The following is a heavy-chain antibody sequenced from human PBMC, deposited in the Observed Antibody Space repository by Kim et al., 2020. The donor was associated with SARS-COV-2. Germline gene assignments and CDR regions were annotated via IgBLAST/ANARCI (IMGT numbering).Heavy chain of an antibody. Sequence: SETLSLTCAVYGDPVNGYYWSWIRQPPGKGLEWIGEINYDRSTNYKSSLKRRVTMSLDSSKSQFSLRLTPLTAADTAVYYCARGRYFDRLFHQSPHYFDYWGQGNLVTVSS. CDR1: GDPVNGYY. J-gene: IGHJ4*02. CDR3: ARGRYFDRLFHQSPHYFDY. CDR2: INYDRST. V-gene: IGHV4-34*01. D-gene: IGHD3-9*01.